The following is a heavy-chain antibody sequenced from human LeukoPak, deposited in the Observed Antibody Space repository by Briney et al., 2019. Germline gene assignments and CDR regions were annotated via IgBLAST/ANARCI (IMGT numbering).Heavy chain of an antibody. CDR3: ARDRFYSRSGSYQIFDS. CDR1: GVSISSSNSY. CDR2: IYYSGNT. Sequence: SETLSLTCTVSGVSISSSNSYWGWIRQPPGKGLEWIGSIYYSGNTYYNASLKSRVTISVDTSKNQFSLKLSSVTAADTAVYYCARDRFYSRSGSYQIFDSWGQGTLVTVSS. J-gene: IGHJ4*02. D-gene: IGHD3-10*01. V-gene: IGHV4-39*07.